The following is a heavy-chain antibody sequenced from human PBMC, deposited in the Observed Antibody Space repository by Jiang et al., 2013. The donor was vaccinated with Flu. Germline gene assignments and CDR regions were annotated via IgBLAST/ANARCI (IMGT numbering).Heavy chain of an antibody. J-gene: IGHJ5*02. D-gene: IGHD2-2*02. Sequence: SSSGDYTNYADSVKGRFTISRDNAVNSLYLQMNSLRAEDTAIYYCVRVVRDCSTTGCYRNWFDPWGQGTLVTVSS. CDR2: SSSGDYT. V-gene: IGHV3-11*05. CDR3: VRVVRDCSTTGCYRNWFDP.